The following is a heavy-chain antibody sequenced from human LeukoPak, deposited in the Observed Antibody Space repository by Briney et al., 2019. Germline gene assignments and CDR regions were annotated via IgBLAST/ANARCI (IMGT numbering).Heavy chain of an antibody. Sequence: GGSLRLSCSVSGFTLSSYTMNWVRQAPGKGLEWVSYISVSGGTIYYADSVKGRFTISRDNAKNSLYLQMNSLRADDTAVYYCAIEYGGPLDYWGQGTLVTVSS. CDR2: ISVSGGTI. V-gene: IGHV3-48*03. CDR3: AIEYGGPLDY. D-gene: IGHD3-10*01. J-gene: IGHJ4*02. CDR1: GFTLSSYT.